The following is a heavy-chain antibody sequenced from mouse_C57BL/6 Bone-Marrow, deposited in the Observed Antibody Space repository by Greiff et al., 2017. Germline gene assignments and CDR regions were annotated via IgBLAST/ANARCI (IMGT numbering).Heavy chain of an antibody. D-gene: IGHD1-1*01. CDR2: IYPRSGNT. CDR1: GYTFTSYG. Sequence: QVHVKQSGAELARPGASVKLSCKASGYTFTSYGISWVKQRTGQGLEWIGEIYPRSGNTYYNEKFKGKATLTADKSSSTAYMELRSLTSEDSAVYFGATSFFSTVVAPYYAMDDWGQGTSVTVSS. CDR3: ATSFFSTVVAPYYAMDD. J-gene: IGHJ4*01. V-gene: IGHV1-81*01.